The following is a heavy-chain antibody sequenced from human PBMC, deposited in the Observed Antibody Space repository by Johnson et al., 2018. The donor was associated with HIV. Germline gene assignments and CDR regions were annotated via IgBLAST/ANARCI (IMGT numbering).Heavy chain of an antibody. CDR1: GFTFSNYA. Sequence: QVQLVESGGGVVQPGRSLRLSCAASGFTFSNYAMHWVRQTPGKGLEWVAVISYDGSNKYYADSVKGRFTISRDNSKNTLYLQMNSLRAEDTAVDYCARESSSSSGAFDIWGQGTMVTVSS. J-gene: IGHJ3*02. CDR3: ARESSSSSGAFDI. V-gene: IGHV3-30*14. D-gene: IGHD6-6*01. CDR2: ISYDGSNK.